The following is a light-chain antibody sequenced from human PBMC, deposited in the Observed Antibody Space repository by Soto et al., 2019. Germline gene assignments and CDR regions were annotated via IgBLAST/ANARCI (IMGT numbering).Light chain of an antibody. Sequence: QSALTQPASVSGSPRQSITISCTGTSSDVGYYDYVSWYQQHPGKAPKLMIYDVSHRPSGVSNRFSGSKSGTTASLTISGLQAEDEADYYCSSYTTSATLVFGGGTKLTVL. J-gene: IGLJ3*02. CDR3: SSYTTSATLV. CDR2: DVS. V-gene: IGLV2-14*03. CDR1: SSDVGYYDY.